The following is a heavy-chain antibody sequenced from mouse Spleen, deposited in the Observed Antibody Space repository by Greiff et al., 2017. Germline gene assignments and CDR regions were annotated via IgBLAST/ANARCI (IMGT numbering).Heavy chain of an antibody. Sequence: EVKVVESGGGLVKPGGSLKLSCAASGFTFSSYAMSWVRQTPEKRLEWVATISSGGSYTYYPDSVKGRFTISRDNAKNTLYLQMSSLRSEDTAMYYCARAYGGFDYWGQGTTLTVSS. CDR2: ISSGGSYT. CDR1: GFTFSSYA. D-gene: IGHD1-1*02. V-gene: IGHV5-9-1*01. J-gene: IGHJ2*01. CDR3: ARAYGGFDY.